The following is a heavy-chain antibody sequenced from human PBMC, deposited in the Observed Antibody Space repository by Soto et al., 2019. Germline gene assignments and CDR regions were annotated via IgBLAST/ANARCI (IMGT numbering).Heavy chain of an antibody. J-gene: IGHJ5*02. D-gene: IGHD3-3*01. V-gene: IGHV4-59*08. CDR3: ARHLGITIFGVVTAGWFDP. CDR2: IYYSGST. CDR1: GGSISSYY. Sequence: PSETLSLTCTVSGGSISSYYWSLIRQPPGKGLEWIGYIYYSGSTNYNPSLKSRVTISVDTSKNQFSLKLSSVTAADTAVYYCARHLGITIFGVVTAGWFDPWGQGTLVTVSS.